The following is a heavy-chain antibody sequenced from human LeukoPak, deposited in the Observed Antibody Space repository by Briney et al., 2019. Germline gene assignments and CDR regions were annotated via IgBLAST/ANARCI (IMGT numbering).Heavy chain of an antibody. D-gene: IGHD3-3*01. CDR2: INHSGST. J-gene: IGHJ4*02. CDR3: ARHSRGREWLLFDY. CDR1: GGSFSGYY. V-gene: IGHV4-34*01. Sequence: SETLSLTCAVYGGSFSGYYWSWIRQPPGKGLEWIGEINHSGSTNYNPSLKSRVTISVDTSKNQFSLKLSSVTAADTAVYYCARHSRGREWLLFDYWGQGTLVTVSS.